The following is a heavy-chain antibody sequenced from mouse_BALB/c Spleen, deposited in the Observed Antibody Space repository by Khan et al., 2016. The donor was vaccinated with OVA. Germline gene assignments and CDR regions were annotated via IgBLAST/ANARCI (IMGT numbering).Heavy chain of an antibody. CDR1: GFTFSTYG. CDR3: ASHLAGSFAY. D-gene: IGHD1-1*01. V-gene: IGHV5-6*01. J-gene: IGHJ3*01. Sequence: EVELVESGGDLVKPGGSLRLSCAASGFTFSTYGMSWVRQFPDKRLEWVATINSDGYYTYYPDTVKGRFTIPRNNAENTLYLQMSSLKSEDTAIYYCASHLAGSFAYWGQGTLVTVST. CDR2: INSDGYYT.